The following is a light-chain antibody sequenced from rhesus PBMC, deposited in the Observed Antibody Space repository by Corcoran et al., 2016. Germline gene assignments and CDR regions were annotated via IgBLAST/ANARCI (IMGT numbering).Light chain of an antibody. J-gene: IGKJ2*01. Sequence: DIQMTQSPSSLSASVGDRVTITCRASENVYNYLNWYQQKPWKAPKLLIYKASTLQSGVPSRFSGSGSGTDYTFTISSLQPEDVATYYCQHGYGTPYSFGQRTKVEIK. CDR1: ENVYNY. V-gene: IGKV1-74*01. CDR3: QHGYGTPYS. CDR2: KAS.